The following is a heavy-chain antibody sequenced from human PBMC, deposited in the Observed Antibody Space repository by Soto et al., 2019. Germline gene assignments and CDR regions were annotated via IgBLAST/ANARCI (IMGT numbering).Heavy chain of an antibody. V-gene: IGHV3-30*18. CDR1: GFTFSSYG. CDR2: ISYDGSNK. CDR3: AKDKDIVAPTGGIFLDY. J-gene: IGHJ4*02. D-gene: IGHD5-12*01. Sequence: GGSLRLSCAASGFTFSSYGMHWVRQAPGKGLEWVAVISYDGSNKYYADSVKGRFTISRDNSKNTLYLQMNSLRAEDTAVYYCAKDKDIVAPTGGIFLDYWGQGTLVTVSS.